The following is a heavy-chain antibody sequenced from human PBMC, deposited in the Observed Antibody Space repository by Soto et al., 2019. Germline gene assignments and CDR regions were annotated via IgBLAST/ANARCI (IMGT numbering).Heavy chain of an antibody. CDR3: ARGTRDIGEAGLNWFDP. V-gene: IGHV4-61*01. J-gene: IGHJ5*02. D-gene: IGHD5-12*01. Sequence: QVQLQESGPGLVKPSETLSLTCTVSGGSVSSGSYYWSWILQPPGKGLEWIGYIYYSGSTNSNPSLKSRVTISVDTAKNQFSLKLSAVTAADTAVYYCARGTRDIGEAGLNWFDPWGQGTLVTVSS. CDR2: IYYSGST. CDR1: GGSVSSGSYY.